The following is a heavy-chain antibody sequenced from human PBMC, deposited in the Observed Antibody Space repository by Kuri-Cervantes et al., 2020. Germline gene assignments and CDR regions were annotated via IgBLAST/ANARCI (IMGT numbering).Heavy chain of an antibody. D-gene: IGHD7-27*01. V-gene: IGHV4-34*01. CDR1: GGSFSGYY. CDR3: ARDGDSDAFDI. CDR2: INHSGST. Sequence: SETLSLTCAVYGGSFSGYYWSWIRQPPGKGLEWIGEINHSGSTNYNPSLKSRVTISVDTSKNQFSLKLSSVTAADTAVYYCARDGDSDAFDIWGQGTMVTVSS. J-gene: IGHJ3*02.